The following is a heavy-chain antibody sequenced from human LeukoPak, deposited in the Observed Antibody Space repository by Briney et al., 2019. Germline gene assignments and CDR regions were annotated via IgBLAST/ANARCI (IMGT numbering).Heavy chain of an antibody. CDR1: GYSISSGYY. D-gene: IGHD3-3*01. J-gene: IGHJ4*02. CDR2: INHSGSA. CDR3: ARGGTIFGVLNALFDY. Sequence: SETLSLTCTVSGYSISSGYYWGWIRQPPGKGLEWTGSINHSGSANYNPSLNSRVSISIDMSKNQFSLKLSSVTAADTAVYYCARGGTIFGVLNALFDYWGQGTLVTVSS. V-gene: IGHV4-38-2*02.